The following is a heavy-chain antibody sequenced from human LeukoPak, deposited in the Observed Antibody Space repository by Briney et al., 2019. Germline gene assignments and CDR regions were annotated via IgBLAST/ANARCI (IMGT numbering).Heavy chain of an antibody. CDR3: ASDWTVVPAAGGVDWFDL. CDR1: GGTFSSYA. CDR2: IIPIFGTA. Sequence: SVKVSCKASGGTFSSYAISWVRQAPGQGLEWMGGIIPIFGTANYAQKFQGRVTVTADESTCTAYMELSSLRSEDTAVYYCASDWTVVPAAGGVDWFDLWGPGTLVTVSS. J-gene: IGHJ5*02. V-gene: IGHV1-69*13. D-gene: IGHD2-2*01.